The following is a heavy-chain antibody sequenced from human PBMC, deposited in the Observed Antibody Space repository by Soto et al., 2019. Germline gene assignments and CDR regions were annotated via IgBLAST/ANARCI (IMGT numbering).Heavy chain of an antibody. V-gene: IGHV3-23*01. Sequence: XGSLRLSCAASGFTFSSYAMSWVRQAPGKGLEWVSAIIGSGGSTYYADPVKGRFTISRDNSKNTLYLQMNSLRAEDTAVYYCAKGIAVAGPGFSWGQGTLVTVSS. J-gene: IGHJ5*02. D-gene: IGHD6-19*01. CDR2: IIGSGGST. CDR3: AKGIAVAGPGFS. CDR1: GFTFSSYA.